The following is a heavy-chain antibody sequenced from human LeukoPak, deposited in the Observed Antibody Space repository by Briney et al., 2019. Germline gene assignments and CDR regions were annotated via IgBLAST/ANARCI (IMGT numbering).Heavy chain of an antibody. CDR1: GFTFSKYA. J-gene: IGHJ4*02. CDR2: ISSSSSFI. D-gene: IGHD5-12*01. Sequence: GGSLRLSCAASGFTFSKYAFHWVRQAPGKGLEWVSYISSSSSFIFYADSVKGRFTISRDNAKNSLHLQMNSLRDEDTAVYYCARDHDYAFDYWGQGSLVTVPS. CDR3: ARDHDYAFDY. V-gene: IGHV3-48*02.